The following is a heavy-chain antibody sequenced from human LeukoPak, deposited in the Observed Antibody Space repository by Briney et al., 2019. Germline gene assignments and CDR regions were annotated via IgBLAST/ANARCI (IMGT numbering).Heavy chain of an antibody. CDR1: GGSICSYY. D-gene: IGHD3-9*01. CDR2: IYYSGST. J-gene: IGHJ3*02. V-gene: IGHV4-59*01. Sequence: SETLSLTCTVSGGSICSYYWSWIRQPPGKGLEWIGYIYYSGSTNYNPSLKSRVTISVDTSKNQFSLKLSSVTAADTAVYYCARAAAAVLRYFDWWGAFDIWGQGTMVTVSS. CDR3: ARAAAAVLRYFDWWGAFDI.